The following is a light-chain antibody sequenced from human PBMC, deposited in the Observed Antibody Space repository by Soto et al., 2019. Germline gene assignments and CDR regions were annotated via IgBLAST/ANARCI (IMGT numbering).Light chain of an antibody. CDR3: QQYDSSPWT. V-gene: IGKV3-20*01. Sequence: ETVLTQSPGTLSLSPGERATLSCRASQDISSNYLAWYRQTPGQAPRLLIYGASKRASGIADRFSGSGSGTDFTLIISRLEPEDFAPYYCQQYDSSPWTFGQGTKVEIK. J-gene: IGKJ1*01. CDR2: GAS. CDR1: QDISSNY.